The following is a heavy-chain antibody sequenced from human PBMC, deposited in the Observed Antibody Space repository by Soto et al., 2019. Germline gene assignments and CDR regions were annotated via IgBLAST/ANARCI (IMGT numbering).Heavy chain of an antibody. Sequence: QVHLVESGGGVVQPGTSLRLSCAASEFSFNAYAMHWVRQAPGTGLEWMAVISYDGTTTYHADSLKARFTISRDNSANTLFLHMTSLRPEDTAVYYCANEGNWNYRWGAFDIWGLGTMVTVSS. CDR3: ANEGNWNYRWGAFDI. V-gene: IGHV3-30-3*02. D-gene: IGHD1-7*01. CDR2: ISYDGTTT. CDR1: EFSFNAYA. J-gene: IGHJ3*02.